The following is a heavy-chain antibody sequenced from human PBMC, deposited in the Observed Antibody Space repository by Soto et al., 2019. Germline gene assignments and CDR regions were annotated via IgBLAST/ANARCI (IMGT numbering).Heavy chain of an antibody. CDR2: IYYSGST. Sequence: SETLSLTCSFSVVSIRSFHWSWIRQPPGKGLECIGYIYYSGSTNYNPSLKSRVTISVDTSKNQFSLKLRSVTAADTAVYYCARVPSITGTPFFDSRSKGTLVTVSS. CDR3: ARVPSITGTPFFDS. V-gene: IGHV4-59*01. D-gene: IGHD1-7*01. CDR1: VVSIRSFH. J-gene: IGHJ4*02.